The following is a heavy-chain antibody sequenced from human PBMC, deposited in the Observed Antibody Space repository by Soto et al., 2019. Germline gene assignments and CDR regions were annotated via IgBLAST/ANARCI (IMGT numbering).Heavy chain of an antibody. CDR1: GYTFTAYY. CDR3: ARNMDYFYGPGSGNGHGV. Sequence: QVQLVQSGAEVKEPGDSVRVSCEASGYTFTAYYIHWVRQVPGQGLEWMGWINTKFGDTSYANDFKGRVTMTRDMSISTVYMELSRLTADDTAIYYCARNMDYFYGPGSGNGHGVWGQGTTVTVFS. V-gene: IGHV1-2*02. CDR2: INTKFGDT. D-gene: IGHD3-10*01. J-gene: IGHJ6*02.